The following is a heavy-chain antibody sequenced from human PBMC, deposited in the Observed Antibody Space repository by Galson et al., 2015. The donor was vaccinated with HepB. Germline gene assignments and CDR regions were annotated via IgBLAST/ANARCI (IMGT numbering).Heavy chain of an antibody. CDR2: IRSKASNYAT. CDR1: GFTCSGSA. V-gene: IGHV3-73*01. J-gene: IGHJ4*02. CDR3: TRLGDLSGYSSS. D-gene: IGHD6-13*01. Sequence: SLRHSGAASGFTCSGSAIHWVPQTSGKGLAWVRRIRSKASNYATAYAASLKGRFTIPRDDSKNTAYLHMKSPKTEDTAVYYCTRLGDLSGYSSSWGQGTLVTVSS.